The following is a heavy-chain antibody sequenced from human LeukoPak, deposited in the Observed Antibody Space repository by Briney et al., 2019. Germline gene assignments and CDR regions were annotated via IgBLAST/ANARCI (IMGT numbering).Heavy chain of an antibody. V-gene: IGHV4-4*07. J-gene: IGHJ3*02. Sequence: SETLSLTCTVSGGSISSYYWSWIRQPAGKGLEWIGRTYTSGSTNYNPSLKSRVTISVDTSKNQFSPKLSSVTAADTAVYYCARVNPYYYDSSGYLSIGAFDIWGQGTMVTVSS. CDR3: ARVNPYYYDSSGYLSIGAFDI. D-gene: IGHD3-22*01. CDR2: TYTSGST. CDR1: GGSISSYY.